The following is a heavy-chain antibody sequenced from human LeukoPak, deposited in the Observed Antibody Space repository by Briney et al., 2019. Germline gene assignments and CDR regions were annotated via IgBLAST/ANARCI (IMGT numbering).Heavy chain of an antibody. V-gene: IGHV3-74*03. D-gene: IGHD2-15*01. J-gene: IGHJ5*02. Sequence: GGSLRLSCAASGFTFSNYFMHWVRQAPGKGLVWVSRINSDGTSTMYADSVKGRFTISRDNAKNTLYLQMYSLRDEDTAVYYCARRVDATRWFDPWGQGTLVTVSS. CDR1: GFTFSNYF. CDR3: ARRVDATRWFDP. CDR2: INSDGTST.